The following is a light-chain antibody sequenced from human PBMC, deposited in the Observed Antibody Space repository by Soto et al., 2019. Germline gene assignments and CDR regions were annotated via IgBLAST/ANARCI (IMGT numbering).Light chain of an antibody. J-gene: IGKJ1*01. CDR3: QQYKTYWT. CDR1: QGISTS. Sequence: DIQMTQSPSIVSATVGDRVTITCRASQGISTSLAWYRQKPGKAPKLLIYQASSLASDAPSSFSGSGSGTEFTLTISSLQPDDFATYFRQQYKTYWTFGQGTKVDIK. V-gene: IGKV1-5*03. CDR2: QAS.